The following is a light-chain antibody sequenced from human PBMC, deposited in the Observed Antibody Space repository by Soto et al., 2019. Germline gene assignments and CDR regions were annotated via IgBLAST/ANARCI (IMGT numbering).Light chain of an antibody. V-gene: IGKV3-15*01. CDR1: QSVSSN. CDR3: QQYNNWPPWT. Sequence: DIVMSQSPATLSVSPGERVTLSCRASQSVSSNLAWYQQKPGQAPRLLIYGASTRATGIPARFSGSGSGTEFTLTISSLQSEDFAVYYCQQYNNWPPWTFGQGTKVDIK. J-gene: IGKJ1*01. CDR2: GAS.